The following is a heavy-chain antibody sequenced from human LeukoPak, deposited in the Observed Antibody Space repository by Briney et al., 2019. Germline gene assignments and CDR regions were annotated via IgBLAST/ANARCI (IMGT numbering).Heavy chain of an antibody. V-gene: IGHV3-66*01. Sequence: PGGSLRLSCAASGFTVSSNYMSWVRQAPGKGLEWVSVIYSGGSTYYADSVKVRFTISIDNSKNTLYLQMNSLIAEDTAVYYCARLRALCAFDIWGQGTMVTVSS. CDR3: ARLRALCAFDI. CDR1: GFTVSSNY. CDR2: IYSGGST. D-gene: IGHD3-16*01. J-gene: IGHJ3*02.